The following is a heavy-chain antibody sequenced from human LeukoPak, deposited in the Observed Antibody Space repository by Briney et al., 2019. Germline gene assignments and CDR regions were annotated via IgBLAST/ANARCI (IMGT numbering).Heavy chain of an antibody. CDR3: AGMYFYDSSGYYFDY. D-gene: IGHD3-22*01. J-gene: IGHJ4*02. CDR1: GGSFSGYY. CDR2: INHSGST. V-gene: IGHV4-34*01. Sequence: PSETLSLTCAVYGGSFSGYYWSWIRQTPGKGLEWIGEINHSGSTNYNPSLKSRVTISVDTSKNQFSLKLSSVTAADTAVYYCAGMYFYDSSGYYFDYWGQGTLVTVSS.